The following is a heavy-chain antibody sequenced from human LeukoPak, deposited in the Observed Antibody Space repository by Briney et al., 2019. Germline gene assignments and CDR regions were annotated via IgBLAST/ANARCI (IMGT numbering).Heavy chain of an antibody. Sequence: ASVKVSCKASGYTFTSYGISWVRQAPGQGLEWMGWISAYNGNTNYAQKLQGRVTMTTDTSTSTAYMELRSLRSDDTAVYYCARDRGGYSSSWDLDYWGQGTLVTVSS. CDR2: ISAYNGNT. V-gene: IGHV1-18*01. D-gene: IGHD6-13*01. J-gene: IGHJ4*02. CDR3: ARDRGGYSSSWDLDY. CDR1: GYTFTSYG.